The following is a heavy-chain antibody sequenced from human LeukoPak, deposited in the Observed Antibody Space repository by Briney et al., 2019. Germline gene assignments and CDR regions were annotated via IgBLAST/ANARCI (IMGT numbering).Heavy chain of an antibody. CDR2: IKQDGSEK. J-gene: IGHJ3*02. Sequence: PGGSLRLSCAASGFTFSSYWMSWVRQAPGKGLEWVANIKQDGSEKYYVDPVKGRFTISRDNAKNSLYLQMNSLRAEDTAVYYCAREQQLVYDAFDIWGQGTMVTVSS. D-gene: IGHD6-13*01. CDR3: AREQQLVYDAFDI. V-gene: IGHV3-7*01. CDR1: GFTFSSYW.